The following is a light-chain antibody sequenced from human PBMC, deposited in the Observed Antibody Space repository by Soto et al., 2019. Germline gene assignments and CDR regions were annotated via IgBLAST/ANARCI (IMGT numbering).Light chain of an antibody. CDR3: QQSYSTPTT. J-gene: IGKJ2*01. Sequence: GDRVPITCRASQSISSYLNWYQQKPGKAPKLLIYAASSLQSGVPSRFSGSGSGTDFTLTISSLQPEDFATYYCQQSYSTPTTFGQGTKLEIK. V-gene: IGKV1-39*01. CDR2: AAS. CDR1: QSISSY.